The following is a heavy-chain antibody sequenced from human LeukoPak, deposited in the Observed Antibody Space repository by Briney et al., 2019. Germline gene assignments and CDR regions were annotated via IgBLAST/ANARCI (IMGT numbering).Heavy chain of an antibody. D-gene: IGHD6-13*01. J-gene: IGHJ5*02. CDR1: GSTFSSYA. Sequence: GGSLRLSCAASGSTFSSYAMSWVRPAPGKGLEWVSAISGSGGSTYYADSVKGRFTISRDNSKNTLYLQMNSLRAEDTAVYYCAKARYSSSWYSWFDPWGQGTLVTVSS. CDR2: ISGSGGST. CDR3: AKARYSSSWYSWFDP. V-gene: IGHV3-23*01.